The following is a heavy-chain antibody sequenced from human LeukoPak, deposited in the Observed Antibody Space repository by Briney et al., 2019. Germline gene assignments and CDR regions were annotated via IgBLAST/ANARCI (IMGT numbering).Heavy chain of an antibody. Sequence: VASVKVSCKASGYTFTSYDINWVRQATGQGLEWMGWMNPNSGNTGYAQKFQGRVTMTRNTSISTAYMELSSLRSEDTAVYYCARGGVLRYFDWLLQYYYYYYMDVWGKGTTVTISS. CDR3: ARGGVLRYFDWLLQYYYYYYMDV. CDR1: GYTFTSYD. J-gene: IGHJ6*03. V-gene: IGHV1-8*01. D-gene: IGHD3-9*01. CDR2: MNPNSGNT.